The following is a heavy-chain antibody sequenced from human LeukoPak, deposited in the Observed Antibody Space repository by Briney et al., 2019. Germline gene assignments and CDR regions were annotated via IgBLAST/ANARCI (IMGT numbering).Heavy chain of an antibody. CDR1: GGTFSSYA. CDR2: IIPIFGTA. Sequence: SVKVSCKASGGTFSSYAISWVRQAPGQGLEWMGGIIPIFGTANYAQKFQGRVTITADESTSTAYMELSSLRSEGTAVYYCARDGDAYGSGSYYQYWGQGTLVTVSS. V-gene: IGHV1-69*13. J-gene: IGHJ4*02. D-gene: IGHD3-10*01. CDR3: ARDGDAYGSGSYYQY.